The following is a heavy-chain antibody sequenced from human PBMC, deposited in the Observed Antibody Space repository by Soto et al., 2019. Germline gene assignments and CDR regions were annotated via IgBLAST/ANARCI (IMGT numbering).Heavy chain of an antibody. V-gene: IGHV4-4*02. J-gene: IGHJ4*02. CDR1: SGSISSSNW. D-gene: IGHD5-12*01. Sequence: QVQLQESGPGLVKPSGTLSLTCAVSSGSISSSNWSSWVRQPPGKGLEWIGEIYHSGSTNYNPSLKIRVTISVAKSKNRFALQQSSVTAADPAVDYCARASGGYDTYYFDYWGQGTLVTVSS. CDR2: IYHSGST. CDR3: ARASGGYDTYYFDY.